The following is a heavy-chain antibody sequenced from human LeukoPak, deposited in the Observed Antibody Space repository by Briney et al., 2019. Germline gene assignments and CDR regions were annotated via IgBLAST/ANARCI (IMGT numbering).Heavy chain of an antibody. D-gene: IGHD3-10*01. CDR1: GGSISSSSYY. V-gene: IGHV4-39*01. CDR2: IYYSGST. CDR3: ARLSPSPTPGTEQSDY. J-gene: IGHJ4*02. Sequence: PSETLSLTCTVSGGSISSSSYYWGWIRQPPGKGLEWIGSIYYSGSTYYNPSLKSRVTISVDTSKNQFSLKLSSVTAADTAVYYCARLSPSPTPGTEQSDYWGQGTLVTVSS.